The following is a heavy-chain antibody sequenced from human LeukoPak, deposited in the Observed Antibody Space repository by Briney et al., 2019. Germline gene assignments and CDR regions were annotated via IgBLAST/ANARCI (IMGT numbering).Heavy chain of an antibody. CDR1: GGSITSSSYY. J-gene: IGHJ6*03. D-gene: IGHD4-17*01. V-gene: IGHV4-39*01. CDR2: IYYSGST. CDR3: ARHVPVDDGDWWTPEYYYYMDV. Sequence: SETLSLTCTVSGGSITSSSYYWGWIRQPPGKGLEWIGSIYYSGSTYYNPSLKSRVTISVDTSKNQFSLKMSSVTAADTAVYYCARHVPVDDGDWWTPEYYYYMDVWGKGTTVTISS.